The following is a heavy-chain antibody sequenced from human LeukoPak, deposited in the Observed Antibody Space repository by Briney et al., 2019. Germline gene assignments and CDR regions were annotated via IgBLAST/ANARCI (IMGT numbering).Heavy chain of an antibody. V-gene: IGHV1-2*02. CDR2: INPNSGGT. CDR3: ARAASNGYEFDY. Sequence: GASVKVSCKASGYTFTGYYMLWVRQAPGQGLEWMGWINPNSGGTNYAQKFQGRVTMTRDTSISTAYMELSRLRSDDTAVYYCARAASNGYEFDYWGQGTLVTVSS. J-gene: IGHJ4*02. D-gene: IGHD5-12*01. CDR1: GYTFTGYY.